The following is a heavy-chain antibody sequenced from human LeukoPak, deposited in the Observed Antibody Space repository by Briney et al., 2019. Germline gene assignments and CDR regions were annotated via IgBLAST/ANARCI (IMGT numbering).Heavy chain of an antibody. V-gene: IGHV3-23*01. CDR1: GFTFRSHA. D-gene: IGHD2-21*01. CDR3: AKDFRIGYSAHFDY. CDR2: IYENGGTT. Sequence: GGSLRLSCVGSGFTFRSHAMSWVRQAPEKGLEFVLGIYENGGTTYHADSVKGRFSISRDNSKNTLYLQMDSLRGEDTAVYYCAKDFRIGYSAHFDYWGQGALVTVSS. J-gene: IGHJ4*02.